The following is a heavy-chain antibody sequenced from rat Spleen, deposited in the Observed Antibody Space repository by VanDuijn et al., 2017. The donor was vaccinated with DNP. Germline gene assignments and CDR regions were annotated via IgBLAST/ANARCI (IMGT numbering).Heavy chain of an antibody. J-gene: IGHJ4*01. CDR3: ARHSSGYGYAMDA. Sequence: EVQLVESGGGLVQPGRSLKLSCAASGFTFSDYYMAWVRQAPTKGLEWVAYMRYEGDSTYHGDSVKGRFTISRDNAENTVYLQMNSLRAEDTATYYCARHSSGYGYAMDAWGQGTSVTVSS. V-gene: IGHV5-22*01. CDR1: GFTFSDYY. D-gene: IGHD4-3*01. CDR2: MRYEGDST.